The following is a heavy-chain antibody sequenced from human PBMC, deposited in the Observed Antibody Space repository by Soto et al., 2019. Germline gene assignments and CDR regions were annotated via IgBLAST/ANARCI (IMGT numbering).Heavy chain of an antibody. CDR3: ARSKYSISSFDY. Sequence: SGPTLVNPTQPLTLTCTFSGFSLSTDDVGVGWIRQPPGKALDWLAVIYWDDDKRYSPSLKSRRTITKDTSKNQVLLTMTNMDPGDTATYFCARSKYSISSFDYWGQGALVTVSS. V-gene: IGHV2-5*02. CDR2: IYWDDDK. D-gene: IGHD6-6*01. CDR1: GFSLSTDDVG. J-gene: IGHJ4*02.